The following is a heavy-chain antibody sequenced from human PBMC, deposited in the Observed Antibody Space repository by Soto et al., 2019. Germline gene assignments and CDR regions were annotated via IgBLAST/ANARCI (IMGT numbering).Heavy chain of an antibody. Sequence: ASVKVSCKASGYTFTSYGISWVRQAPGQGLEWMGWISAYNGNTNYAQKLQGRVTMTTDTSTSTAYMELRSLRSDDTAVYYCARDIIALSSGANYDFLSGHTAYHYVMDVCGQGSTVPGSS. D-gene: IGHD3-3*01. CDR2: ISAYNGNT. J-gene: IGHJ6*02. V-gene: IGHV1-18*01. CDR1: GYTFTSYG. CDR3: ARDIIALSSGANYDFLSGHTAYHYVMDV.